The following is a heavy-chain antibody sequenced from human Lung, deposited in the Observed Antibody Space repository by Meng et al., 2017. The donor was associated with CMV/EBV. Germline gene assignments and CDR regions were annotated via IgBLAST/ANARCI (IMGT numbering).Heavy chain of an antibody. J-gene: IGHJ4*02. CDR3: ARDHNLGFDY. CDR1: GFTFSSYA. CDR2: ISYDGSNK. Sequence: GGSLRLXCAASGFTFSSYAMHWVRQAPGKGLEWVAVISYDGSNKYYADSVKGRFTISRDNSKNTLYLQMNSLRAEDTAVYYCARDHNLGFDYWGQGTLVXVSS. D-gene: IGHD1-1*01. V-gene: IGHV3-30-3*01.